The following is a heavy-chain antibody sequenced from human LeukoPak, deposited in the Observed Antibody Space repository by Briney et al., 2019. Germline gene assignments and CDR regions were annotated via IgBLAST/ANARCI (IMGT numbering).Heavy chain of an antibody. CDR1: GGSIKSNNW. D-gene: IGHD3-10*01. J-gene: IGHJ4*02. CDR2: IYYSGST. V-gene: IGHV4-31*11. CDR3: ARAGGFFSPLGY. Sequence: SGTLSLTCAVSGGSIKSNNWWSWIRQHPGKGLEWIGYIYYSGSTYYNPSLKSRVTISVDTSKDQFSLKLSSVTAADTAVYYCARAGGFFSPLGYWGQGTLVTVSS.